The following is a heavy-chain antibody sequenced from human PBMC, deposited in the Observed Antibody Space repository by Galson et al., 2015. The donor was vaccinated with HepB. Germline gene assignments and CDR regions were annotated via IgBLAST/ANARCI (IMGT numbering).Heavy chain of an antibody. Sequence: SLRLSCAASEFSIDNYYMNWVRQAPGKGLEWVSVIHRGGATFYTDSVKGRFTISRDISKNTLYLQMNSLRGEDTAVYHCATSLGFGYGNSIVATDYWGQGTLVTVSS. CDR2: IHRGGAT. V-gene: IGHV3-53*01. J-gene: IGHJ4*02. CDR1: EFSIDNYY. D-gene: IGHD2/OR15-2a*01. CDR3: ATSLGFGYGNSIVATDY.